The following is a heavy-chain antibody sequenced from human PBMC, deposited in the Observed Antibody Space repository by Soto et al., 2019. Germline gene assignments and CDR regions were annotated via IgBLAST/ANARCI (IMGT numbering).Heavy chain of an antibody. CDR3: ARDGYYYDSSGYSYYFDY. CDR1: GFTFSSYG. J-gene: IGHJ4*02. Sequence: GGSLRLSCAASGFTFSSYGVHWVRQAPGKGLEWVTLMSYDGSNKYHADSVKGRFTLSRDNSKNTLYLQMNSLRAEDTAVYYCARDGYYYDSSGYSYYFDYWGQGTLVTVSS. D-gene: IGHD3-22*01. V-gene: IGHV3-30-3*01. CDR2: MSYDGSNK.